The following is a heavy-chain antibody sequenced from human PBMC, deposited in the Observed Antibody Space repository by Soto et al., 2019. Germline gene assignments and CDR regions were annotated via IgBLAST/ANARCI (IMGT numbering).Heavy chain of an antibody. Sequence: QVQLQESGPGLVKPSETLSLTCSVSGGSVSNASFYWTWIRQAPGTGLEYIGYIFYTGVTNYNHSRSSLVTISLDTSKNHFSLKLNSMTAADTAVYYCVRVLDSSWYADLWGRGTLVTVSS. CDR3: VRVLDSSWYADL. J-gene: IGHJ2*01. D-gene: IGHD3-22*01. CDR2: IFYTGVT. CDR1: GGSVSNASFY. V-gene: IGHV4-61*03.